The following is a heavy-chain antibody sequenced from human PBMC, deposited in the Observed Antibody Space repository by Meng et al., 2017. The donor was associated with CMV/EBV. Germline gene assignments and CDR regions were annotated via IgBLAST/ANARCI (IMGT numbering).Heavy chain of an antibody. J-gene: IGHJ6*02. D-gene: IGHD3-3*01. CDR1: GYTFTSYG. CDR3: ARFWSGYYKRGMDV. CDR2: ISAYNGNT. V-gene: IGHV1-18*01. Sequence: ASVKVSCKASGYTFTSYGISWVRQAPGQGLEWMGWISAYNGNTNYAQKLQGRVTMTTDTSTSTAYMELRSLRSDDTAVYYCARFWSGYYKRGMDVWDQGTTVTVSS.